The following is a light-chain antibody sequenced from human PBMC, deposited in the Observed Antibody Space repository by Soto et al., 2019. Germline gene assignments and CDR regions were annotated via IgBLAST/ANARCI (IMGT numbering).Light chain of an antibody. V-gene: IGKV1-5*01. Sequence: GDRVTLTCRASQSISSWLAWYQQKPGKAPKLLIYDASSLESGVPSRFSGSGSGTEFTLTIRSLQPDDGAVYDCQQYGSSPLTFGQGTRLEIK. CDR2: DAS. CDR3: QQYGSSPLT. CDR1: QSISSW. J-gene: IGKJ5*01.